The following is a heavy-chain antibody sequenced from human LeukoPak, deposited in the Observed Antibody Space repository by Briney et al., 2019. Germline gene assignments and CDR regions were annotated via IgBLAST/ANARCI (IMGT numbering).Heavy chain of an antibody. CDR2: INPNSGGT. CDR1: GYTFTGYY. J-gene: IGHJ4*02. V-gene: IGHV1-2*06. CDR3: ARDLGRSSSSWYGRDY. Sequence: ASVKVSCKASGYTFTGYYMHWVRQAPGQGLEWMGRINPNSGGTNYAQKFQGRVTMTRDTSISTAYMELSRLRSDDTAVYYCARDLGRSSSSWYGRDYWGRGTLVTVSS. D-gene: IGHD6-13*01.